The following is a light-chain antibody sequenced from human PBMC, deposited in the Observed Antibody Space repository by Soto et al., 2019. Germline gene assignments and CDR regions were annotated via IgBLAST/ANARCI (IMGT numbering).Light chain of an antibody. Sequence: QSVLTQPPSVSGAPGQRVTISCTGSSSNIGARYDVHWYQQLPGTAPKLLIYGNSNRPSGVPDRFSGSKSGTSASLAITGLQDEDEADYYCQSYDSSLSGGVFGGGTKLTVL. CDR2: GNS. CDR1: SSNIGARYD. V-gene: IGLV1-40*01. J-gene: IGLJ3*02. CDR3: QSYDSSLSGGV.